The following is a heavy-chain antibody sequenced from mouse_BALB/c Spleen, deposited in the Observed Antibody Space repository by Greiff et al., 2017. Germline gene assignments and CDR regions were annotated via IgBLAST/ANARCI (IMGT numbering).Heavy chain of an antibody. CDR3: ARYYYYGSSYGYFDV. V-gene: IGHV14-3*02. CDR2: IDPANGNT. CDR1: GFNIKDTY. D-gene: IGHD1-1*01. J-gene: IGHJ1*01. Sequence: EVQLQESGAELVKPGASVKLSCTASGFNIKDTYMHWVKQRPEQGLEWIGRIDPANGNTKYDPKFQGKATITADTSSNTAYLQLSSLTSEDTAVYYCARYYYYGSSYGYFDVWGAGTTVTVSS.